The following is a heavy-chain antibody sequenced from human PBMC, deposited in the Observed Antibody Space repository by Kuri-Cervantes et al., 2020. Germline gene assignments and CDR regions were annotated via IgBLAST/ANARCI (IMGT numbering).Heavy chain of an antibody. CDR3: AKGGDYADYEAYLYYYMDV. Sequence: GESLKISCAASGFTFSSYWMSWVRQAPGKGLEWVANIKQDGSGKYYVDSVKGRFTISRDNAKNSLYLQMNSLRAEDTALYYCAKGGDYADYEAYLYYYMDVWGKGTAVTVSS. V-gene: IGHV3-7*05. CDR1: GFTFSSYW. J-gene: IGHJ6*03. CDR2: IKQDGSGK. D-gene: IGHD4-17*01.